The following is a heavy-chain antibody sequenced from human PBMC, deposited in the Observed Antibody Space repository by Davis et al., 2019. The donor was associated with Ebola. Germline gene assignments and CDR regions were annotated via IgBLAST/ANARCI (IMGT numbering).Heavy chain of an antibody. CDR1: GFTFSSYY. CDR2: ISSSSSYI. J-gene: IGHJ6*02. V-gene: IGHV3-21*01. D-gene: IGHD2-15*01. Sequence: GGSLRLSCAASGFTFSSYYMNWVRQAPGKGLEWVSSISSSSSYIYYADSVKGRFTISRDNAKNSLYLQMNSLRAEDTAVYYCARLRGCSGGSCYSVPYGMDVWGQGTTVTVSS. CDR3: ARLRGCSGGSCYSVPYGMDV.